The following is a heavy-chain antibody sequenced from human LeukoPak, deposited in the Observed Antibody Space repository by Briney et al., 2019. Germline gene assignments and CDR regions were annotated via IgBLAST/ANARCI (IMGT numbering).Heavy chain of an antibody. CDR2: MRYDGSDK. J-gene: IGHJ4*02. CDR1: GFTFSTFG. D-gene: IGHD6-19*01. CDR3: AKDGPMYSSGWYVDS. Sequence: GGSLRLSCAASGFTFSTFGMYWVRQAPGKGLEWVAFMRYDGSDKYYTDSVKGRFTISRDNSKNTLYLQMNSLRGEATAVYYCAKDGPMYSSGWYVDSWGQRTLVTVSS. V-gene: IGHV3-30*02.